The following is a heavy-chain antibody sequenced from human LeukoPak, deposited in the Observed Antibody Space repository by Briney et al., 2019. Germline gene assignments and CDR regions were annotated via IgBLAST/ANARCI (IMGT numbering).Heavy chain of an antibody. CDR2: IYYSGST. CDR1: GGSISSSSYY. V-gene: IGHV4-39*07. D-gene: IGHD2-8*01. CDR3: AREYRGVYAIPFWFDP. Sequence: PSETLSLTCTVSGGSISSSSYYWGWIRQPPGKGLEWIGNIYYSGSTYYNPSLKSRVTISVDTSKNQFSLKLSSVTAADTAAYYCAREYRGVYAIPFWFDPWGQGTLVTVSS. J-gene: IGHJ5*02.